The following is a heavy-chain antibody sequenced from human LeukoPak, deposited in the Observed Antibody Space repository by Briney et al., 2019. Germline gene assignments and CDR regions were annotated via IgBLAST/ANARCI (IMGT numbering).Heavy chain of an antibody. Sequence: SETLSLTCTVSGGSISSYYWSWIRQPAGKGLEWIGRIYTSGSTNYNPSLKSRVTMSVDTSKNQFSLKLSSVTAADTAAYYCARDFWVVGANHYYYYMDVWGKGTTVTVSS. J-gene: IGHJ6*03. V-gene: IGHV4-4*07. CDR3: ARDFWVVGANHYYYYMDV. D-gene: IGHD1-26*01. CDR2: IYTSGST. CDR1: GGSISSYY.